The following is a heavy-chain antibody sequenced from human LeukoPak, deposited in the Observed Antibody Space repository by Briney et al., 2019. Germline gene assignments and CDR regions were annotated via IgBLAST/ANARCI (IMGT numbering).Heavy chain of an antibody. CDR2: INPKSGGT. J-gene: IGHJ4*02. CDR3: ARVSSTWYGYFFDY. Sequence: ASVRVSCKASGYSFTDYYIHWVRQAPGQGLEWMGWINPKSGGTNYAQVFQGRITMTRDTSINTAYMELSRLRSDDTALYSCARVSSTWYGYFFDYWGQGTLVTVSS. D-gene: IGHD6-13*01. CDR1: GYSFTDYY. V-gene: IGHV1-2*02.